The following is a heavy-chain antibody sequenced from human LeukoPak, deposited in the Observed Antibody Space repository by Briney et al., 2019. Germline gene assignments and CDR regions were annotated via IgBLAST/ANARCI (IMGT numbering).Heavy chain of an antibody. J-gene: IGHJ3*02. Sequence: PGGSLRLSCAASGFTFSSYAMHWVRQAPGKGLEWVAVISYDGSNKYYADSVKGRFTISRDNSKNTLYLQMNSLRAEDTAVYYCAREWGGTTGTTLAFDIWGQGTMVTVSS. CDR1: GFTFSSYA. CDR3: AREWGGTTGTTLAFDI. V-gene: IGHV3-30-3*01. CDR2: ISYDGSNK. D-gene: IGHD1-1*01.